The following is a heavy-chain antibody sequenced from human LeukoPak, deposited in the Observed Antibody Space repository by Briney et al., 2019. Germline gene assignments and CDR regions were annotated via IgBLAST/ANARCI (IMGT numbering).Heavy chain of an antibody. Sequence: GESLQISCQSSGYNFIKYWIGWVRQMPGKGLEWMGIMYPGDSDARYSPSFQGQVTISVDKSISAAYLQWSALEASDTAIYYCLSGTYYYDSHGYKPDHWGQGTVVTVSS. CDR1: GYNFIKYW. D-gene: IGHD3-22*01. CDR2: MYPGDSDA. V-gene: IGHV5-51*01. J-gene: IGHJ4*02. CDR3: LSGTYYYDSHGYKPDH.